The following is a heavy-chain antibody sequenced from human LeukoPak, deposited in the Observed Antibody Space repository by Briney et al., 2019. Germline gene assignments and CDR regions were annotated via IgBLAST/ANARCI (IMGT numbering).Heavy chain of an antibody. CDR1: GYTFTGYY. Sequence: ASXXXXXXASGYTFTGYYMXXVRQXPGQGXXXXGXINPNSGGTNYAQKFQGRVTMTRDTSISTAYMELSRLRSDDTAVYYCARESQNDGAIPYFDYWGQGTLVTVSS. CDR3: ARESQNDGAIPYFDY. CDR2: INPNSGGT. D-gene: IGHD1-26*01. J-gene: IGHJ4*02. V-gene: IGHV1-2*02.